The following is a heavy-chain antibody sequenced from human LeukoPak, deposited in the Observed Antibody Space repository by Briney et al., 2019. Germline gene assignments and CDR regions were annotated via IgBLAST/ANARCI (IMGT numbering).Heavy chain of an antibody. J-gene: IGHJ2*01. D-gene: IGHD4-11*01. V-gene: IGHV1-18*01. CDR1: GYRLRNHG. CDR3: ARGSSPYNWYFDL. Sequence: GASVKVSCKASGYRLRNHGISWVRQAPGQGLEWMGWIGADSGDTHGDTHYAEKVQGRVTMTTDTSTDTAYMDLRSLTSDDTAVYYCARGSSPYNWYFDLWGHGTLVTVSS. CDR2: IGADSGDTHGDT.